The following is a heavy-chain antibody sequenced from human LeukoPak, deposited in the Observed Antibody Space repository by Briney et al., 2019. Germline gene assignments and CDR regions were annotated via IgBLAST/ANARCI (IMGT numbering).Heavy chain of an antibody. Sequence: ASVKVSCKASGYTFSGYAVHWVRKAPGQRFEWMGWINAGNGHTKYSQNFQGRVTITRDSSANIVYMELSSLTSEDTAVYYCARGIWSATRVDYYLDNWGQGTLVTVSS. V-gene: IGHV1-3*01. CDR2: INAGNGHT. CDR3: ARGIWSATRVDYYLDN. D-gene: IGHD5-24*01. J-gene: IGHJ4*02. CDR1: GYTFSGYA.